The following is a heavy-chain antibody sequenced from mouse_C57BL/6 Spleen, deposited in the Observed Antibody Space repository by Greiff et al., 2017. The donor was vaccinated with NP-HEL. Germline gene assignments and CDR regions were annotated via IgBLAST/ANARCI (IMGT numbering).Heavy chain of an antibody. CDR1: GYTFTDYY. J-gene: IGHJ2*01. Sequence: EVQLQQSGPELVKPGASVKISCKASGYTFTDYYMNWVKQSHGKSLEWIGDINPNNGGTSYNQKFKGKATLTVDKSSSTAYMELRSLTSEDSAVYYCELRVITTVVAGDYWGQGTTLTVSS. CDR3: ELRVITTVVAGDY. V-gene: IGHV1-26*01. D-gene: IGHD1-1*01. CDR2: INPNNGGT.